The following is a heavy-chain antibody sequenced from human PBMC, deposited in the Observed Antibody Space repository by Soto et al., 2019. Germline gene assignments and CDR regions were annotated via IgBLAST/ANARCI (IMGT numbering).Heavy chain of an antibody. CDR3: AKYGGRSSGWFRDF. D-gene: IGHD6-19*01. CDR1: GFSFSSYA. J-gene: IGHJ1*01. Sequence: EVQLLESGGGLVQPGGSLRLSCAPSGFSFSSYAMNWVRQAPGKRLTWVTSISVSGGNTNYADFVKGRFTISRDNSMNTLCLQMNSLRNEHTSVYYFAKYGGRSSGWFRDFWGQGTLVTVSS. V-gene: IGHV3-23*01. CDR2: ISVSGGNT.